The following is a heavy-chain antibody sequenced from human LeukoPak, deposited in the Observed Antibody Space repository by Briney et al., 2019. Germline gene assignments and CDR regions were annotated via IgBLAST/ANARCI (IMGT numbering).Heavy chain of an antibody. Sequence: SETLSLTCSFSGASISSGIYYWNWIRQPAGKGLEWIGRIYTRGSTNYNPSLKSRVTISVDTSKNQFSLKLSSVTAADTAVYYCARGHPYYYDSSGKYYYMDVWGKGTTVTISS. J-gene: IGHJ6*03. CDR3: ARGHPYYYDSSGKYYYMDV. CDR1: GASISSGIYY. D-gene: IGHD3-22*01. CDR2: IYTRGST. V-gene: IGHV4-61*02.